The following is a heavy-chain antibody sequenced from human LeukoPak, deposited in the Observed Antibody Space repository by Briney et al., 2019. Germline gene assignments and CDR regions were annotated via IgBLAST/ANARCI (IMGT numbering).Heavy chain of an antibody. D-gene: IGHD3-3*01. CDR1: GFTFSNYA. CDR2: ISGSGGST. CDR3: ARGFLDFDS. J-gene: IGHJ4*02. V-gene: IGHV3-23*01. Sequence: GGSLRLSCAASGFTFSNYAMSWVRQAPGKGLEWVSAISGSGGSTYYADSVKGRFTISRDNSKNTLFLQMNSLRAEDTALYYCARGFLDFDSWGQGTLVIVSS.